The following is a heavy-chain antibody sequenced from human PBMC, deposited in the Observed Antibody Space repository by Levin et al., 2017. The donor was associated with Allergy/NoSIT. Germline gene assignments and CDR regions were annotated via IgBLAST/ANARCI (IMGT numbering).Heavy chain of an antibody. CDR2: ISAYDGHI. V-gene: IGHV1-18*01. J-gene: IGHJ4*02. Sequence: ASVKVSCKTSGYSFTTGLNWVRQAPGQGLEWGGWISAYDGHIRYAEKFRGRLTVPKDASTSTVYMESRSLTADDTAIYYCARDHDFYHRLGYGSHFVYWGQGTLVTVSS. CDR1: GYSFTTG. D-gene: IGHD3-22*01. CDR3: ARDHDFYHRLGYGSHFVY.